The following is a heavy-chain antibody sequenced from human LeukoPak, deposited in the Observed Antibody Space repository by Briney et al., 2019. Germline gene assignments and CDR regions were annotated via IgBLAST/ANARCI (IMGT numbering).Heavy chain of an antibody. Sequence: SETLSLTCIVSGGSISSGTYYWGWIRQPPGKGLEWIENIYYSGSTYYNPSLKSRVTMSIDTSNNQFSLKLSSVTAADTAVYYCARYLGYYYYYMDVWGKGTTVTVSS. CDR3: ARYLGYYYYYMDV. J-gene: IGHJ6*03. CDR2: IYYSGST. D-gene: IGHD3-16*01. V-gene: IGHV4-39*01. CDR1: GGSISSGTYY.